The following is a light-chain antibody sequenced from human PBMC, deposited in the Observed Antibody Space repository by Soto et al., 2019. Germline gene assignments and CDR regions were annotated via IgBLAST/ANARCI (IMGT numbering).Light chain of an antibody. Sequence: IQFTQSPSSLSASVGDRVTITCRASPAIASFLAWYRQKPGTAPKLLIYGASTLQSGVPSRFSGSRSGTDYTLTIASLQPEDFATYYCQQLNGSPWTFGQGTKVDIK. CDR1: PAIASF. CDR2: GAS. CDR3: QQLNGSPWT. V-gene: IGKV1-9*01. J-gene: IGKJ1*01.